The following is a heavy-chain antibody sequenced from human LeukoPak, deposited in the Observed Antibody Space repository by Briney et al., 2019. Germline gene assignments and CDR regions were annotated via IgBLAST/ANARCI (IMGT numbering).Heavy chain of an antibody. CDR3: ARHGGSYFYY. D-gene: IGHD1-26*01. V-gene: IGHV4-59*08. J-gene: IGHJ4*02. CDR2: IYYSGTT. CDR1: GGSIRNYY. Sequence: SETLSLTCTVSGGSIRNYYWGWIRQAPGKGLEWIGYIYYSGTTKYNPSLMSRVTISVDTSKNQFSLRLSSVAPGDTAVYYCARHGGSYFYYWGQGTLVTVSS.